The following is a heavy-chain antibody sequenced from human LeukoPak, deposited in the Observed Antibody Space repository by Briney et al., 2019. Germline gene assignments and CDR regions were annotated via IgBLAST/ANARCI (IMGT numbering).Heavy chain of an antibody. J-gene: IGHJ4*02. Sequence: SETLSLTCAVSGGSISSGGYSWSWIRQPPGKGLEWIGYTYHSGSTYYNPSLKSRVTISVDRSKNQFSLKLSSVTAADTAVYYCARSLIVPYYFDYWGQGTLVTVSS. V-gene: IGHV4-30-2*01. CDR3: ARSLIVPYYFDY. CDR2: TYHSGST. D-gene: IGHD3-22*01. CDR1: GGSISSGGYS.